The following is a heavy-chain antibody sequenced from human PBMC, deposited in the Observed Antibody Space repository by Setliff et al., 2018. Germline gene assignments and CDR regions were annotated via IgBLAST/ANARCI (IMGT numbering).Heavy chain of an antibody. Sequence: GASVKVSCKASGYTFSSYAMGWMRQAPGQRLEWMGWINTNTGNPSYAQDFTGRLVFSLDTSVSTAYLQRSSLKAEDSAVYYCARASRFGTTVWKGDYYMDVWGKGTTVTVSS. CDR3: ARASRFGTTVWKGDYYMDV. J-gene: IGHJ6*03. D-gene: IGHD4-4*01. CDR1: GYTFSSYA. CDR2: INTNTGNP. V-gene: IGHV7-4-1*02.